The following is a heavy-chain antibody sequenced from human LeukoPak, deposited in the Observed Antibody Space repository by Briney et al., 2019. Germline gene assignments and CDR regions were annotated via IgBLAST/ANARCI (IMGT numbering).Heavy chain of an antibody. Sequence: PGGSLRLSCAASGFTFASYAMTWVRQAPGKGLEWVSTIGTRGDTYYADSVKGRFTISRDNPKNTLYVQMSSLRVEDTAIYYCARNLPGKYFDLWGRGTLVAVSS. CDR3: ARNLPGKYFDL. J-gene: IGHJ2*01. D-gene: IGHD3-10*01. CDR1: GFTFASYA. CDR2: IGTRGDT. V-gene: IGHV3-23*01.